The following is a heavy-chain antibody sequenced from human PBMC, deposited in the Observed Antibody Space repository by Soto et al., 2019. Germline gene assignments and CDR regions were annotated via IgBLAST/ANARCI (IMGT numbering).Heavy chain of an antibody. Sequence: DAPLVESGGGLVQPGKSLRISFVASGFTFDDHTMHWVRQAPGRGLEWVSCISWNSGIIGYADSVKGRFTISRDNAKNSLYLRMDSLRPEDTAVYYCTKDTHSPSGYFEAFDVWGQGTKVTVSS. CDR3: TKDTHSPSGYFEAFDV. J-gene: IGHJ3*01. D-gene: IGHD3-22*01. CDR1: GFTFDDHT. CDR2: ISWNSGII. V-gene: IGHV3-9*01.